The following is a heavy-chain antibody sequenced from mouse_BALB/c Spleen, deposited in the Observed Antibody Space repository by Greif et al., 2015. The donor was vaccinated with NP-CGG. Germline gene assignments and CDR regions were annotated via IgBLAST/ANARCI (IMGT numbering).Heavy chain of an antibody. J-gene: IGHJ4*01. CDR3: ASRDGTLYYYAMDY. V-gene: IGHV14-3*02. CDR2: IDPANGNT. CDR1: GFNIKDTY. D-gene: IGHD2-1*01. Sequence: EVQLQQSGAELVKPGASVKLSCTASGFNIKDTYMHWVKQRPEQGLEWIGRIDPANGNTKYDPKFQGKATITADTSSNTAYLQLSSLTSEDTAVYYCASRDGTLYYYAMDYWGQGTSVTVSS.